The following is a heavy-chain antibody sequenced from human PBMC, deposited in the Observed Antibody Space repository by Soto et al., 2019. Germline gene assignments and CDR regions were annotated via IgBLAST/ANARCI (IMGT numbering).Heavy chain of an antibody. CDR1: GYTFTSYG. D-gene: IGHD3-10*01. V-gene: IGHV1-18*01. J-gene: IGHJ5*02. CDR2: ISAYNGNT. CDR3: ARQGLGELRIVWFDP. Sequence: RASVKVSCKASGYTFTSYGISWVRQAPGQGLEWMGWISAYNGNTNYAQKLQGRVTMTTDTSTSTAYMELRSLRSDDTAVYYCARQGLGELRIVWFDPWGQGTLVTVSS.